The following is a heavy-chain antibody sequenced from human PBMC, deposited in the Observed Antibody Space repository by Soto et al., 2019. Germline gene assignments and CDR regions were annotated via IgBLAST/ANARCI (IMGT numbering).Heavy chain of an antibody. V-gene: IGHV4-34*01. CDR2: INHSGST. D-gene: IGHD2-15*01. J-gene: IGHJ6*02. CDR3: AGRRTKYCSGGSCYSLG. Sequence: SETLSLTCAVYGGSFSGYYWSWIRQPPGKGLEWIGEINHSGSTNYNPSLKSRVTISVDTSKNQFSLKLGSVTAADTAVYYCAGRRTKYCSGGSCYSLGWGQGTTVTVSS. CDR1: GGSFSGYY.